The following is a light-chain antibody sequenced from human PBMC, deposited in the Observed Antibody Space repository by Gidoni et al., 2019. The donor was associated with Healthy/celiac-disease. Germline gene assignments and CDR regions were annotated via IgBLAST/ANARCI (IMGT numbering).Light chain of an antibody. Sequence: SYVLTQPPPVSVAPGKTARITRGRKNIGSKSVHWYQQKTGQAPVLVIYYDSDRPSGSPGRLSGSNSGNTATRTISRVEAGEEADYYCQVWDSSSDHPVFGGGTKLTVL. V-gene: IGLV3-21*04. CDR2: YDS. CDR3: QVWDSSSDHPV. CDR1: NIGSKS. J-gene: IGLJ3*02.